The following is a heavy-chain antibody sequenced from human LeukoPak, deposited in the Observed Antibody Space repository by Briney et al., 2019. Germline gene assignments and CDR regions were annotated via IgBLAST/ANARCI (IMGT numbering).Heavy chain of an antibody. D-gene: IGHD3-22*01. CDR2: INAGNGNT. CDR1: GYTFTSYY. CDR3: AREGAYYYDSSGPLDY. V-gene: IGHV1-3*01. Sequence: ASVKVSCKASGYTFTSYYMHWVRQAPGQRLEWMGWINAGNGNTKYSQKFQGRVTITRDTSASTAYMELSSLRSEDTAVYYCAREGAYYYDSSGPLDYWGQGTLVTVSS. J-gene: IGHJ4*02.